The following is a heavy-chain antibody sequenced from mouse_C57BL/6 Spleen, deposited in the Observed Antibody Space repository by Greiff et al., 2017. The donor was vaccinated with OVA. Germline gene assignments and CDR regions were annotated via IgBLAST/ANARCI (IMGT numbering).Heavy chain of an antibody. D-gene: IGHD2-12*01. CDR1: GYAFSSYW. CDR2: IYPGDGDT. V-gene: IGHV1-80*01. Sequence: LQESGAELVKPGASVKISCKASGYAFSSYWMNWVKQRPGKGLEWIGQIYPGDGDTNYNGKFKGKATLTADKSSSTAYMQLSSLTSEDSAVYFCARRGIGHDGFAYWGQGTLVTVSA. CDR3: ARRGIGHDGFAY. J-gene: IGHJ3*01.